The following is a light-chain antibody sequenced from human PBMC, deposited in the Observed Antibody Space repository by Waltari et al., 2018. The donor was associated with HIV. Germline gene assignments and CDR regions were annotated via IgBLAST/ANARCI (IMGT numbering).Light chain of an antibody. CDR2: DTT. V-gene: IGLV7-46*01. Sequence: QAVVTQEPSLTVSPGGPVIITCASRTAPVTGVHHHYWFQQKPGQAPRTILYDTTKKNARTPDRFSGSLLGCKAALTLSGAQPEDEADYYCLLSYSGGRLYVFGSGTSLTVL. J-gene: IGLJ1*01. CDR3: LLSYSGGRLYV. CDR1: TAPVTGVHH.